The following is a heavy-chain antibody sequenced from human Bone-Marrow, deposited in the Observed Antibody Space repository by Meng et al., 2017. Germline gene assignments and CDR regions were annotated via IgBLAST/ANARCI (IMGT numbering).Heavy chain of an antibody. D-gene: IGHD4-17*01. J-gene: IGHJ4*02. CDR3: ARGGNYGDYPN. V-gene: IGHV4-34*01. Sequence: SETLSLTCTVSGGSISSYYWSWIRQPPGKGLEWIGEINHSGSTNYNPSLKSRVTISVDTSKNQFSLKLSSVTAADTAVYYCARGGNYGDYPNWGQGTLVTVSS. CDR1: GGSISSYY. CDR2: INHSGST.